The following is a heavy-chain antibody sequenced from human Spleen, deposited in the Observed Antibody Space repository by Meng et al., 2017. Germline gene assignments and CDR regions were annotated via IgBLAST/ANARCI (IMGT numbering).Heavy chain of an antibody. Sequence: GGSLRLSCAASGFTVSSNYMSWVRQAPGKGLEWVSVIYSGGSTYYADSVKGRFTISRDNSKNTLYLQMNSLRAEDTAVYYCATRHIVVVTATNWYFALWGHGTLVTVSS. CDR2: IYSGGST. J-gene: IGHJ2*01. V-gene: IGHV3-53*01. CDR1: GFTVSSNY. CDR3: ATRHIVVVTATNWYFAL. D-gene: IGHD2-21*02.